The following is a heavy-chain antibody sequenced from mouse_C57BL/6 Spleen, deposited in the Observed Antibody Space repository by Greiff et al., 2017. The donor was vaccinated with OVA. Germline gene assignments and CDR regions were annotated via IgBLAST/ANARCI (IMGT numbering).Heavy chain of an antibody. CDR3: ARSTGVFAY. D-gene: IGHD1-1*02. Sequence: QVHVKQPGAELVKPGASVKMSCKASGYTFTSYWITWVKQRPGQGLEWIGDIYPGSGSTNYNEKFKSKATLTVDTSSSTAYMQLSSLTSEDSAVYDCARSTGVFAYWGQGTLVTVSA. V-gene: IGHV1-55*01. CDR1: GYTFTSYW. CDR2: IYPGSGST. J-gene: IGHJ3*01.